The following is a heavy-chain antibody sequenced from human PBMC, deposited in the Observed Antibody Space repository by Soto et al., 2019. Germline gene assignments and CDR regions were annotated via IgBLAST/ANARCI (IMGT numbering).Heavy chain of an antibody. D-gene: IGHD3-10*01. CDR1: GFTVSSYY. J-gene: IGHJ4*02. CDR3: ARDGSSRPTEY. Sequence: EVQLVESGGGLVQPGGSLRLSCAASGFTVSSYYMSWVRQAPGKGLEWVSVIYSGGSGTTYYAGSVKGRFTISRDISKNTVYLQMHSLRAEDTAVYFCARDGSSRPTEYWGQGSLVTVSS. CDR2: IYSGGSGTT. V-gene: IGHV3-66*01.